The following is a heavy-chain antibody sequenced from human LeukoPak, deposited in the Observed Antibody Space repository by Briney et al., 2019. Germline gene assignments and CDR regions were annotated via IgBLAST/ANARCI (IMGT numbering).Heavy chain of an antibody. V-gene: IGHV3-48*01. D-gene: IGHD6-25*01. CDR2: IRSSSSTI. Sequence: GGSLRLSCAVSGLTFSGYSMNWVRQAPGKGLEWISYIRSSSSTIYYADSVKGRFTISSDNAKNSLYLQMDSLRADDTAVYYCARDAAYAFDIWGQGTLVTVSS. CDR3: ARDAAYAFDI. J-gene: IGHJ3*02. CDR1: GLTFSGYS.